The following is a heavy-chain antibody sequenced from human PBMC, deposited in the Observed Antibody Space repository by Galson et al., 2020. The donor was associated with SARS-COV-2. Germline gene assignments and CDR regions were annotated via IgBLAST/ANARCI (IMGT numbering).Heavy chain of an antibody. CDR2: ISYDGSNK. Sequence: GGSLRLSCAASGFTFSSYAMHWVRQAPGKGLEWVAVISYDGSNKYYADSVKGRFTISRDNSKNTLYLQMNSLRAEDTAVYYCARAYSGSYFNGFDYWGQGTLVTVSS. J-gene: IGHJ4*02. CDR1: GFTFSSYA. V-gene: IGHV3-30*04. D-gene: IGHD1-26*01. CDR3: ARAYSGSYFNGFDY.